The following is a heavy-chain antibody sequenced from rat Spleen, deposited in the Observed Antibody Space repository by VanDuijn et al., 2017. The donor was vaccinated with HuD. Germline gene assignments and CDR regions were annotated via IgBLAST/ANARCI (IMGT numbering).Heavy chain of an antibody. Sequence: EVQLVESDGGLVQSGRSLKLSCAASGFTFSDYYMAWVRQAPTKGLEWVATISTGGGNTYYRDSVKGRFTISRDNAKNTQYLQMDSLRSEDTATYYCARRHYGYTDYFDYWGQGVMVTVSS. CDR2: ISTGGGNT. CDR3: ARRHYGYTDYFDY. D-gene: IGHD1-9*01. J-gene: IGHJ2*01. CDR1: GFTFSDYY. V-gene: IGHV5S13*01.